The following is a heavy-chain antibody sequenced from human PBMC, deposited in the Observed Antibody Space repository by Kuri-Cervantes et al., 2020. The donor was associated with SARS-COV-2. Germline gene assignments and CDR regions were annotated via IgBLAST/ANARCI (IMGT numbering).Heavy chain of an antibody. CDR3: ARGIVGATTLDY. CDR1: GFSFSSYA. CDR2: ISGSIIST. D-gene: IGHD1-26*01. J-gene: IGHJ4*02. V-gene: IGHV3-23*01. Sequence: LSLTCAASGFSFSSYAMTWVRQAPGKGLEWVSAISGSIISTYYADSVKGRFTISRDNAKNTLFLQMNSLRAEDTAVYYCARGIVGATTLDYWGQGTLVTVSS.